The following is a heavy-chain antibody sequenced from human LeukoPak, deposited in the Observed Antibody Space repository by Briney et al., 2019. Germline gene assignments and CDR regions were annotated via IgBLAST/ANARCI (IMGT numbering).Heavy chain of an antibody. D-gene: IGHD1-7*01. CDR1: GGSFSGYY. Sequence: SETLSLTCAVYGGSFSGYYWSWIRQPPGKGLEWIGEINDSGGTNYNASLKSRVTISVDASKNQYSLKLSSVTAADTAVYYCARSFWNYGAFDIWGQGTMVTVSS. CDR3: ARSFWNYGAFDI. V-gene: IGHV4-34*01. J-gene: IGHJ3*02. CDR2: INDSGGT.